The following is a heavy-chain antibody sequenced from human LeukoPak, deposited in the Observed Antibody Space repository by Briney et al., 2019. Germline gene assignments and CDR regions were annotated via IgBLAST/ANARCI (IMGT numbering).Heavy chain of an antibody. CDR2: ISAYNGNT. Sequence: GASVKVSCKASGYTFTSYGFSWVRQAPGQGLEWMGWISAYNGNTNYAQKLQGRVTMTTDTSTSTAYMELRSLRSDDTAVYYCARNQMERVVVITTELHFDYWGQGTLVTVSS. V-gene: IGHV1-18*01. J-gene: IGHJ4*02. D-gene: IGHD3-22*01. CDR1: GYTFTSYG. CDR3: ARNQMERVVVITTELHFDY.